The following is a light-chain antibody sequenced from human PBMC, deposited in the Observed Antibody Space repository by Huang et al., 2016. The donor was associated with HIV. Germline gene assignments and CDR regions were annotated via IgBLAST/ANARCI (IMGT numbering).Light chain of an antibody. CDR2: KAS. CDR3: QQYDNYST. CDR1: QGISDW. J-gene: IGKJ2*01. V-gene: IGKV1-5*03. Sequence: DIQMTQSPSTLSASVGDRVTITCRARQGISDWLAWYQQKPGKAPKLLIYKASNLESGVPSRFSGSGSGTEVTLTISSLQPDDFATYYCQQYDNYSTFAQGTKLEIQ.